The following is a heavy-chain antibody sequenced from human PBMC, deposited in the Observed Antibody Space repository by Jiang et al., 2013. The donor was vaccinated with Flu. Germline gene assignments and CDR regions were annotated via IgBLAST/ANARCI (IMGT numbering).Heavy chain of an antibody. CDR3: TTESPPWAWLQFWAFDY. J-gene: IGHJ4*02. V-gene: IGHV3-15*01. CDR1: GFTFSNAW. CDR2: IKSKSDGGTT. Sequence: QLVESGGGLVXPGGSLRLSCAASGFTFSNAWMTWVRQAPGKGLEWVGHIKSKSDGGTTDYAAPVKGRFTISRDDSENTLYLQMNSLKTEDTAVYYCTTESPPWAWLQFWAFDYWGRGTLVTVSS. D-gene: IGHD5-24*01.